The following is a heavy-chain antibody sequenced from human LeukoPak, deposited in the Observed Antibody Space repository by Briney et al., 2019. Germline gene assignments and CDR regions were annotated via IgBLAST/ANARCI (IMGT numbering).Heavy chain of an antibody. CDR1: GGSISSYY. CDR2: IYYSGST. D-gene: IGHD3-22*01. Sequence: KPSETLSLTCTVSGGSISSYYWSWIRQPPGKGLEWIGYIYYSGSTNYNPSLKSRVTISVDTSKNQFSLKLSPVTAADTAVYYCTRHSNYYDSSGYYSLFDYWGQGTLVTVSS. J-gene: IGHJ4*02. CDR3: TRHSNYYDSSGYYSLFDY. V-gene: IGHV4-59*08.